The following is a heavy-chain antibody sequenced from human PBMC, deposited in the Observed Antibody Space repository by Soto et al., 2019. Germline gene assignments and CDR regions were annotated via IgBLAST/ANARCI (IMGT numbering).Heavy chain of an antibody. CDR3: AIPDYYDSSRYYSY. Sequence: ASVKVSCKASGYTFTSYAMRWVRQAPGQRLEWMGWINAGNGNTKYSQKFQGRVTITRDTSASTAYMELSSLRSEDTAVYYCAIPDYYDSSRYYSYWGQGTLVTSPQ. CDR1: GYTFTSYA. V-gene: IGHV1-3*01. D-gene: IGHD3-22*01. J-gene: IGHJ4*02. CDR2: INAGNGNT.